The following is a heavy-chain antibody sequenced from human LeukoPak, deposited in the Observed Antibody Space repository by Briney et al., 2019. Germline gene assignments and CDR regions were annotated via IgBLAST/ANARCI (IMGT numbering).Heavy chain of an antibody. CDR2: IIPILGIA. J-gene: IGHJ4*02. CDR1: GGTFSSYA. V-gene: IGHV1-69*04. D-gene: IGHD5-24*01. Sequence: EASVTVSCKASGGTFSSYAISWVRQAPGQGLEWMGRIIPILGIANYAQKFQGRVTITADKSTSTAYMELSSLRSEDTAVYYCAGAGDGYNPYYFDYWGQGTLVTVSS. CDR3: AGAGDGYNPYYFDY.